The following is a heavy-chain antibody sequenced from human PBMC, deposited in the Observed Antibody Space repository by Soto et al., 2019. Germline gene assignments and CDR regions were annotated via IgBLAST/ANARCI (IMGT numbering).Heavy chain of an antibody. CDR3: ARHRSGEREKNFDY. Sequence: QLQLQESGPGLVKPSETLSLTCTVSGGSISSSSYYWGWFRQPPGKGLEWIGSIYYSGSTYYHPSLKRRVTISVDTSKNQFSLKLSAVTAADTAVYYCARHRSGEREKNFDYWGQGTLVTVSS. CDR2: IYYSGST. CDR1: GGSISSSSYY. D-gene: IGHD3-16*01. J-gene: IGHJ4*02. V-gene: IGHV4-39*01.